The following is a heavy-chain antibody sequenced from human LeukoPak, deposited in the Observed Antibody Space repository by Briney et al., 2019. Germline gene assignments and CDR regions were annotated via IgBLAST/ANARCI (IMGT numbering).Heavy chain of an antibody. D-gene: IGHD3-10*01. J-gene: IGHJ5*02. V-gene: IGHV4-59*01. Sequence: SETLSLTCTVSGGSISSYYWSWIRHPPGKGLEWIWYIYYSGSTNYNPSLKSRVTISVDTSKNQFSLKLSSVTAADAAVYYCARERRMVRGMSWFDPWGQGTLVTVSS. CDR3: ARERRMVRGMSWFDP. CDR1: GGSISSYY. CDR2: IYYSGST.